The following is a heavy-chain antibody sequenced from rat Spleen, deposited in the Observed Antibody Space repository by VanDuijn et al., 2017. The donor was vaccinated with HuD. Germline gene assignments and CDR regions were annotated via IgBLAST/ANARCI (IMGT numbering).Heavy chain of an antibody. CDR3: ARHGYTTDRDYYSSYIPRFAY. J-gene: IGHJ3*01. D-gene: IGHD1-2*01. V-gene: IGHV5-19*01. Sequence: EVQLVESGGGLVQPGRSLKLSCVASGFTFTNYGMHWIRQAPTNGLEWVASISPSGSITHYRDSVRGRFTISRENAKDILYLQMDSLRSEDTATYYCARHGYTTDRDYYSSYIPRFAYWGQGTLVTVSS. CDR1: GFTFTNYG. CDR2: ISPSGSIT.